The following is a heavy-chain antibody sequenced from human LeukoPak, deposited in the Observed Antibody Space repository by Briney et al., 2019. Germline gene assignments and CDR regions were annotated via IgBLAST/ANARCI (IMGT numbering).Heavy chain of an antibody. CDR2: ISSSSSYI. V-gene: IGHV3-21*01. CDR1: GFTFSDYT. Sequence: GGSLRLSSAASGFTFSDYTMNWVRQAPGKGLEWVPYISSSSSYIYNADSVKGRFTISRDNAKNSLYLQTNSLRAEDTAVYYCVRDCSRTSCYEYWGQGTLVTVSS. J-gene: IGHJ4*02. CDR3: VRDCSRTSCYEY. D-gene: IGHD2-2*01.